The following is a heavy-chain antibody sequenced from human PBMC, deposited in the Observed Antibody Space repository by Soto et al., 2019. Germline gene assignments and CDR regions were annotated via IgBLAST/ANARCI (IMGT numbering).Heavy chain of an antibody. CDR2: ISYDGSNK. V-gene: IGHV3-30*18. CDR1: GFTFSSYG. D-gene: IGHD3-3*01. Sequence: VGSLRLSGAASGFTFSSYGMHWVRQAPGKGLEWVAVISYDGSNKYYADSVKGRFTISRDNSKNTLYLQMNSLRAEDTAVYYCAKASIFGVVINTSGPMDVWGQGTTVTVSS. CDR3: AKASIFGVVINTSGPMDV. J-gene: IGHJ6*02.